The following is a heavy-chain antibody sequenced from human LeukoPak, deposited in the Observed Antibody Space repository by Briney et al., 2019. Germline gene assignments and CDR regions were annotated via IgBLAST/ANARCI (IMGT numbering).Heavy chain of an antibody. CDR3: AKTPRPVWFGEKYYFDY. CDR1: GFTFSSYD. CDR2: ISGSGGST. J-gene: IGHJ4*02. D-gene: IGHD3-10*01. V-gene: IGHV3-23*01. Sequence: GGSLRLSCAASGFTFSSYDMSWVRQAPGKGLEWVSVISGSGGSTYCADSVKGRFTISRDNSKNTLYVQMNSLRAEDTAVYYCAKTPRPVWFGEKYYFDYWGQGTLVTVSS.